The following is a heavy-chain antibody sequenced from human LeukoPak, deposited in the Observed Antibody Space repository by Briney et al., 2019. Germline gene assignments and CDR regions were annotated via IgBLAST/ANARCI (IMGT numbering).Heavy chain of an antibody. CDR2: IKSKTDGGTT. CDR1: GFTFSSYG. J-gene: IGHJ6*02. D-gene: IGHD4-23*01. Sequence: GRSLRLSCAASGFTFSSYGMHWVRQAPGKGLEWVGRIKSKTDGGTTDYAAPVKGRFTISRDDSKNTLYLQMNSLKTEDTAVYYCRGAVVTYYGMDVWGQGTTVTVSS. CDR3: RGAVVTYYGMDV. V-gene: IGHV3-15*01.